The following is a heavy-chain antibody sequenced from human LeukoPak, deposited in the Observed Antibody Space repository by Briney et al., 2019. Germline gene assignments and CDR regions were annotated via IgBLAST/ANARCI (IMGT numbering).Heavy chain of an antibody. Sequence: SETLSLTCTVSGGSISSSSYYWDWLRQPPGKGLEWIGSIYYSGSTYYNPSLKSRVTISVDTSKNQFSLKLSSVTAADTAVYYCARRGRDGYNYNFDYWGQGTLVTVSS. CDR1: GGSISSSSYY. D-gene: IGHD5-24*01. CDR3: ARRGRDGYNYNFDY. J-gene: IGHJ4*02. CDR2: IYYSGST. V-gene: IGHV4-39*01.